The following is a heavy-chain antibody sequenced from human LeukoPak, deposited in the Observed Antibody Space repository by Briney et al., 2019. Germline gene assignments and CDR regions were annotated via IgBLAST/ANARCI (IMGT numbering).Heavy chain of an antibody. J-gene: IGHJ4*02. V-gene: IGHV1-18*01. D-gene: IGHD3-22*01. CDR2: ISAYNGNT. CDR3: AREGYYDSSGIDY. Sequence: GASVEVSCMASGYIFTSYGISWVRQAPGQGLEWMGWISAYNGNTNYAQKLQGRVTITTDTSTSTAYMELRSLRSDDTAVYYCAREGYYDSSGIDYWGQGTLVTVSS. CDR1: GYIFTSYG.